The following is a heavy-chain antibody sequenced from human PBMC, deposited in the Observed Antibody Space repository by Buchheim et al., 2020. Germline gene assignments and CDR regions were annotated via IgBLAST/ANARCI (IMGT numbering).Heavy chain of an antibody. V-gene: IGHV3-7*01. J-gene: IGHJ4*02. CDR1: GFTFSSYW. Sequence: EVQLVESGGGLVQPGGSLRLSCAASGFTFSSYWMSWVRQAPGKGLEWVAHIKQDGSEKYYVDSVKGRFTISRAHAKKPLYLQMNSLRAEDTAVYYCARDVYYYDSSGYSPFDYWGQGTL. CDR3: ARDVYYYDSSGYSPFDY. D-gene: IGHD3-22*01. CDR2: IKQDGSEK.